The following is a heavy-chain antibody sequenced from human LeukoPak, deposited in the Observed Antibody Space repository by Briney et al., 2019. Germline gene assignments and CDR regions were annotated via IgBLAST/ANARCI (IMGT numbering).Heavy chain of an antibody. V-gene: IGHV3-30*18. J-gene: IGHJ4*02. Sequence: GGSLRLSCAASGFTFSSYGMHWVRQAPGKGLEWVAVISYDGSNKYYADSVKGRFTISRDNSKNTLYLQMNSLRAEDTAVYHCAKVSHYYNSSGYYYVFDYWGQGTLVTVSS. CDR3: AKVSHYYNSSGYYYVFDY. CDR2: ISYDGSNK. D-gene: IGHD3-22*01. CDR1: GFTFSSYG.